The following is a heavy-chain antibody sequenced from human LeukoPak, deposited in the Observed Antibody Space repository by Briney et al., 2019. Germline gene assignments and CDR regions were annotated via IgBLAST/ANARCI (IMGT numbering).Heavy chain of an antibody. V-gene: IGHV3-7*01. CDR2: LKQDGSEK. Sequence: GGSLRLSCAASGFTFSSYWMSWVRQAPGKGLEWVANLKQDGSEKYYVDSVKGRFTISRDNAKNSLYLQMNSLRAEDTAVYYCARETGIAAAGTPFPYYYYYMDVWGKGTTVTVSS. D-gene: IGHD6-13*01. CDR3: ARETGIAAAGTPFPYYYYYMDV. J-gene: IGHJ6*03. CDR1: GFTFSSYW.